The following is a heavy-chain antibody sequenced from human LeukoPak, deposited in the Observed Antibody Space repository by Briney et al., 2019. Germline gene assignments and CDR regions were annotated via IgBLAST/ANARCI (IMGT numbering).Heavy chain of an antibody. Sequence: GVSLRLSCAASGFTFSSYSMNWVRQAPGKGLEWVSSISSSSSYIYYADSVKGRFTISRDNAKNSPYLQMNSLRAEDTAVYYCASDFWSGYAHWGQGTLVTVSS. CDR2: ISSSSSYI. V-gene: IGHV3-21*01. CDR3: ASDFWSGYAH. CDR1: GFTFSSYS. D-gene: IGHD3-3*01. J-gene: IGHJ4*02.